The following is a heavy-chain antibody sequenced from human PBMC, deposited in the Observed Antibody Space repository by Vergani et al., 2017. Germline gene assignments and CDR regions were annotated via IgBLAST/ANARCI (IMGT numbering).Heavy chain of an antibody. V-gene: IGHV1-69*01. CDR3: ARQPAAGTSDYYYYMDV. D-gene: IGHD6-13*01. Sequence: QVQLVQSGAEVKKPGSSVKVSCKASGGTFSSYAISWVRQAPGQGLEWMGGIIPIFGTANYAQKFQGRVTITADESTSTAYMELSRLSSEDTAVYYCARQPAAGTSDYYYYMDVWGKGTTVTVSS. CDR1: GGTFSSYA. J-gene: IGHJ6*03. CDR2: IIPIFGTA.